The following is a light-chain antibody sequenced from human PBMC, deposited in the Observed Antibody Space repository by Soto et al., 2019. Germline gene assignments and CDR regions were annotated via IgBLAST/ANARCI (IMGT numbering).Light chain of an antibody. CDR2: GAS. Sequence: EIVLTQSPGTLSLSPGDRATLSCRASQSLSSNYLAWYQQKRGQAPRLLIYGASNRATDIPDRFSGSGSGTEFALTITRLEPADFAVYFCQQYDTFPLTFGQGTKVEIQ. J-gene: IGKJ1*01. CDR3: QQYDTFPLT. V-gene: IGKV3-20*01. CDR1: QSLSSNY.